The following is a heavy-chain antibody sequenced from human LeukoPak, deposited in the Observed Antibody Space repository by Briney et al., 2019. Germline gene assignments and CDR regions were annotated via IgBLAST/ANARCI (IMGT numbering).Heavy chain of an antibody. D-gene: IGHD6-19*01. CDR3: ARPHSSGWGTFDY. J-gene: IGHJ4*02. V-gene: IGHV4-39*01. Sequence: PSETLSLTCTVSGGSIISSSYYWGWIRQPPGKGLEWIGTIFYTGNTYYNSSLKSRVTISLDTSKNQFSLNLSSVTAADTAVYYCARPHSSGWGTFDYWGQGTLVTVSS. CDR1: GGSIISSSYY. CDR2: IFYTGNT.